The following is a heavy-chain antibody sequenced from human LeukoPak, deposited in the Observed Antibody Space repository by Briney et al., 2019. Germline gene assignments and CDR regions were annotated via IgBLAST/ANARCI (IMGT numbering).Heavy chain of an antibody. CDR3: ARLWLLNVVDY. J-gene: IGHJ4*02. D-gene: IGHD5-12*01. CDR2: IYYSGST. CDR1: GGSISSGGYY. Sequence: SETLSLTCTVSGGSISSGGYYWSWIRQHPGKGLEWIGYIYYSGSTYYNPSLKSRVTISVDTSKNQFSLKLSSVTAADTAVYYCARLWLLNVVDYWGQGTLVTVSS. V-gene: IGHV4-31*03.